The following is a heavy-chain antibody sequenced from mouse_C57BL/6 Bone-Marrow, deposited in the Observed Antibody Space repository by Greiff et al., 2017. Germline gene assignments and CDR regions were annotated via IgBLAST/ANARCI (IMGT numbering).Heavy chain of an antibody. J-gene: IGHJ1*03. CDR2: INPNNGGT. CDR3: AREGVSSPYWYFDV. D-gene: IGHD1-1*01. V-gene: IGHV1-26*01. CDR1: GYTFTDYY. Sequence: EVQLQQSGPELVKPGASVKISCKASGYTFTDYYMNWVKQSHGKSLEWIGDINPNNGGTSYNQKFKGKATLTVDKSSSTAYMESRSLTSEDSAVYYCAREGVSSPYWYFDVWGTGTTVTVSS.